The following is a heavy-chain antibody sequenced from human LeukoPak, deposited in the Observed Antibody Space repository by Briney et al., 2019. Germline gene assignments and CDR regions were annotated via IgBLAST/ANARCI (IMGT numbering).Heavy chain of an antibody. J-gene: IGHJ4*02. CDR2: ISSSSSYI. CDR1: GFTFSSYS. CDR3: ARVSYCSSTSCGYYFDY. D-gene: IGHD2-2*01. Sequence: GGSLRLSCAASGFTFSSYSMNWVRQAPGKGLEWVSSISSSSSYIYYADSVKGRFTISRDNAKNSLYLQMNSLRAEDTAVYYCARVSYCSSTSCGYYFDYWSQGTLVTVSS. V-gene: IGHV3-21*01.